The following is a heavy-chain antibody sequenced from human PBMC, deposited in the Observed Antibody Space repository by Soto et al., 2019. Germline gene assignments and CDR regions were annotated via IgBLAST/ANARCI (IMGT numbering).Heavy chain of an antibody. CDR1: GFTFSSYG. D-gene: IGHD5-12*01. J-gene: IGHJ4*02. CDR2: ISYDGSNK. CDR3: AKELGGMATITPGY. Sequence: GGSLRLSCAASGFTFSSYGMHWVRQAPGKGLEWVAVISYDGSNKYYADSVKGRFTISRDNSKNTLYLQMNSLRAEDTAVYYCAKELGGMATITPGYWGQGTLVTVSS. V-gene: IGHV3-30*18.